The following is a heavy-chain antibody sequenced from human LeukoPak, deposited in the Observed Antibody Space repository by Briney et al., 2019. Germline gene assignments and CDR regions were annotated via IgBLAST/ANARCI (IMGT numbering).Heavy chain of an antibody. D-gene: IGHD1-26*01. J-gene: IGHJ4*02. V-gene: IGHV3-48*02. CDR2: MTTSGNTI. Sequence: GGSLRLSCVVSGITFSGYSMIWVRQAPGKGLEWLSFMTTSGNTIFYAESVKDRFTISRDNAKKSLYLQMNSLRDEDTAVYYCARVGGATAVTMYFEYWGQGALVTVTS. CDR1: GITFSGYS. CDR3: ARVGGATAVTMYFEY.